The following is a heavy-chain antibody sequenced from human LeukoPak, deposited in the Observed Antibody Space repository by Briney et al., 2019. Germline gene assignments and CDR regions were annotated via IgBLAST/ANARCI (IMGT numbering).Heavy chain of an antibody. CDR3: ARGARYYYDSSGYSLNFDY. CDR1: GFTFSNYW. D-gene: IGHD3-22*01. V-gene: IGHV3-7*03. J-gene: IGHJ4*02. CDR2: IKLDGSEK. Sequence: GGSLRLSCAASGFTFSNYWMSWVRQAPGKGLEWVANIKLDGSEKYYVDSVKGRFTISRDNAKNSLYLQMNGLRAEDTAVYYCARGARYYYDSSGYSLNFDYWGQGTLVTVSS.